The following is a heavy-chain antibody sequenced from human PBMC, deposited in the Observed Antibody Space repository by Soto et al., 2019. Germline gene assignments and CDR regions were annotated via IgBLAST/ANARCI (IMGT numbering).Heavy chain of an antibody. CDR2: IYYSGST. J-gene: IGHJ4*02. CDR1: GGSISSGDYY. V-gene: IGHV4-30-4*01. Sequence: QVQLQESGPGLVKPSQTLSLTCTVSGGSISSGDYYWSWIRQPPGKGLEWIGYIYYSGSTYYNPSLNSRVTISVDTSKNQFSLKLSSVTAADTAVYYCARDRRGLPGHFDYWGQGTLVTVSS. CDR3: ARDRRGLPGHFDY. D-gene: IGHD3-10*01.